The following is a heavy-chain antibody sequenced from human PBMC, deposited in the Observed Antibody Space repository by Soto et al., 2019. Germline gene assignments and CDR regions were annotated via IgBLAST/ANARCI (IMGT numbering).Heavy chain of an antibody. CDR2: INQSGST. J-gene: IGHJ5*02. V-gene: IGHV4-34*01. CDR1: SGSFSGYY. Sequence: QVQLQQWGAGLLKPSETLSLTCAVYSGSFSGYYWSWIRQPPGKGLEWIGEINQSGSTNYNPSLKSRVTISVDTSKNPFSLKLSSVTAADTAVYYCTRGEWEVRFDPWGQGTLVTVSS. CDR3: TRGEWEVRFDP. D-gene: IGHD1-26*01.